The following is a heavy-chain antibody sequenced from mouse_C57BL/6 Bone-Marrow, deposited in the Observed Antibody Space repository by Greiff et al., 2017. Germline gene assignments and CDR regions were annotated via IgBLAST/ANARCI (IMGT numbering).Heavy chain of an antibody. D-gene: IGHD2-3*01. CDR2: ISSGGSYT. Sequence: EVKLVESGGDLVKPGGSLKLSCAASGFTFSSYGMSWVRQTPDKRLEWVATISSGGSYTYYPDSVKGRFTISRDYAKNTLYLQMSSLKSEDTAMYYCARGDDGYSWYFDVWGTGTTVTVSS. J-gene: IGHJ1*03. CDR3: ARGDDGYSWYFDV. CDR1: GFTFSSYG. V-gene: IGHV5-6*02.